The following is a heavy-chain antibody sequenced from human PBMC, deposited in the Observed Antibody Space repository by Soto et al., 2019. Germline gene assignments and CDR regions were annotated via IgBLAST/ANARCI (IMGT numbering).Heavy chain of an antibody. D-gene: IGHD2-2*02. CDR2: IIPILGIA. V-gene: IGHV1-69*02. CDR1: GGTFSSYT. J-gene: IGHJ3*02. CDR3: ARYCSSTSSYTDAFDI. Sequence: QVQLVQSGAEVKKPGSAVKVSCKASGGTFSSYTISWVRQAPGQGLEWMGRIIPILGIANYAQKFQGRVTITADKSTSTAYMELSSLRSEDTAVYYCARYCSSTSSYTDAFDIWGQGTMVTVSS.